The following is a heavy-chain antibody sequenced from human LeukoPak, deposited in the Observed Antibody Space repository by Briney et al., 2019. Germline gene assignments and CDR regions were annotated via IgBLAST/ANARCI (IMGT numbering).Heavy chain of an antibody. CDR3: AADALWSGYYGDY. CDR1: GFTFSSYG. D-gene: IGHD3-3*01. CDR2: IRYDGSNK. V-gene: IGHV3-30*02. J-gene: IGHJ4*02. Sequence: GGSLRLSCAASGFTFSSYGMHWVRQAPGKGLEWVAFIRYDGSNKYYADSVKGRFTISRDNSKNTLYLQMNSLRAEDTAVYYCAADALWSGYYGDYWGQGTLVTVSS.